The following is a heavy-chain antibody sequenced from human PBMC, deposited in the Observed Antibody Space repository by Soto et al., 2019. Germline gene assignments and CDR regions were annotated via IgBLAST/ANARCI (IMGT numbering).Heavy chain of an antibody. CDR3: ARDWGYNYGFAPDALAI. J-gene: IGHJ3*02. CDR2: ISYDGSNK. D-gene: IGHD5-18*01. Sequence: GGSLRLSCAASGFTFSSYAMRWVRQAPGKGLEWVAVISYDGSNKYYADSVKGRFTISRDNSKNTLYPQMNSLRAEDTAVYYCARDWGYNYGFAPDALAIWGQRTIVTVSS. V-gene: IGHV3-30-3*01. CDR1: GFTFSSYA.